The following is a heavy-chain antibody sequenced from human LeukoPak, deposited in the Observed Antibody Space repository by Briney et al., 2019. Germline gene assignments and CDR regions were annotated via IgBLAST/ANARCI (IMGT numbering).Heavy chain of an antibody. J-gene: IGHJ4*02. V-gene: IGHV3-7*01. Sequence: GGSLRLSCVASGFTFSSYWMTWVRQAPGKGLGWLANIKGDGSIQYYLDSVRGRFTISRDNAKTSVYLQLNSLRADDTAVYYCARDVWTGVAVSDYWGQGTLVTVSS. CDR3: ARDVWTGVAVSDY. D-gene: IGHD6-19*01. CDR2: IKGDGSIQ. CDR1: GFTFSSYW.